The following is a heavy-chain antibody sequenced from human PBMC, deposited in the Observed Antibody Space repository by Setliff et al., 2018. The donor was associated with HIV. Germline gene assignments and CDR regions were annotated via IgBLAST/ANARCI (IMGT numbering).Heavy chain of an antibody. CDR3: ARAAPGGGNDYFGY. CDR1: RGTFFSHG. Sequence: SVKVSCKTSRGTFFSHGFTWVRQAPGQGLEWMGGIIPIFGTANYAQKFQGRVTITADESTSTAYMELSSLRSEDTAVYYCARAAPGGGNDYFGYWGQGALVTVSS. CDR2: IIPIFGTA. D-gene: IGHD3-16*01. J-gene: IGHJ4*02. V-gene: IGHV1-69*13.